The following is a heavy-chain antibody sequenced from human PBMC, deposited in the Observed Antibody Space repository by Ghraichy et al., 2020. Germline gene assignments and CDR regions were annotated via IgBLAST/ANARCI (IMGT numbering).Heavy chain of an antibody. CDR2: IWYDGSNK. Sequence: GGSLRLSCAASGFTFSSYGMHWVRQAPGKGLEWVAVIWYDGSNKYYADSVKGRFTISRDNSKNTLYLQMNSLRAEDTAVYYCARLRITIFGVANDAFDIWGQGTMVTVSS. CDR1: GFTFSSYG. CDR3: ARLRITIFGVANDAFDI. V-gene: IGHV3-33*01. D-gene: IGHD3-3*01. J-gene: IGHJ3*02.